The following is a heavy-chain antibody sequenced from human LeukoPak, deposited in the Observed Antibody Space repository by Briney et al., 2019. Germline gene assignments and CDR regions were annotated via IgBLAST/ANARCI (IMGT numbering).Heavy chain of an antibody. V-gene: IGHV1-2*02. D-gene: IGHD3-22*01. Sequence: GESLQISFKGSGYTFTCYYMHWVRPAPGQGLGWRGWINPNSGGTNYTQKFQGRVTMTRDTSISTAYMELSRLRSDDTAVYYCARDLITYYDSSGSYYFDYWGQGTLVTVSS. CDR2: INPNSGGT. J-gene: IGHJ4*02. CDR3: ARDLITYYDSSGSYYFDY. CDR1: GYTFTCYY.